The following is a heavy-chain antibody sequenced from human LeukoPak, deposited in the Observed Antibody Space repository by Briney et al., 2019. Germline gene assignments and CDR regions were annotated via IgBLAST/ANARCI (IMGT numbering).Heavy chain of an antibody. CDR1: GGSISSYY. Sequence: SETLSLTCTVSGGSISSYYWSWIRQPAGKGLEWIGRIYTSGSTNYNPSLKSRVTMSVDTSKNQFSLKLSSVTAADTAVYYCARQYYYDSSGYYYGAINWFDPWGQGTLVTASS. V-gene: IGHV4-4*07. CDR2: IYTSGST. D-gene: IGHD3-22*01. CDR3: ARQYYYDSSGYYYGAINWFDP. J-gene: IGHJ5*02.